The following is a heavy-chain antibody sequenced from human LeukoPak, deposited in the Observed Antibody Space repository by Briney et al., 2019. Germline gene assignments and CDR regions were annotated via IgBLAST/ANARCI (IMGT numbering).Heavy chain of an antibody. J-gene: IGHJ4*02. V-gene: IGHV4-31*03. CDR1: GGSISSGGYY. CDR3: ARAPVDTAMVSGVYFDY. Sequence: PSQTLSLTCTVSGGSISSGGYYWRWIRQHPGKGLEWIGYIYYSGSTYYNPSLKSRVTISVDTSKNQFSLKLSSVTAADTAVYYCARAPVDTAMVSGVYFDYWGQGTLVTVSS. CDR2: IYYSGST. D-gene: IGHD5-18*01.